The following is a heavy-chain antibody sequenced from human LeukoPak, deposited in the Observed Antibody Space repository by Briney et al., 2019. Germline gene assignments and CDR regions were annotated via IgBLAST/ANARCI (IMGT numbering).Heavy chain of an antibody. Sequence: PGGSLRLSCAASGFTFSSYWMTWVRQVPGKGLEWVANIKHNGDELNYVDSVEDRFTISRDNAKNSLYLHMTGLRAEDTAVYHCARELRTFDSWGQGTLVTVSS. D-gene: IGHD3-16*01. V-gene: IGHV3-7*01. J-gene: IGHJ4*02. CDR2: IKHNGDEL. CDR3: ARELRTFDS. CDR1: GFTFSSYW.